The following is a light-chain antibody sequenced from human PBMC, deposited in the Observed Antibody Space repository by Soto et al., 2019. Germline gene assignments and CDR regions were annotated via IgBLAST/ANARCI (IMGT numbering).Light chain of an antibody. V-gene: IGLV2-23*01. Sequence: QSALTQPASVSGSPGQAITISCTGTSSDVGSDKLVSWYQQHPGKAPKLIIYEGSKRPSGISNRFSGSKSGNTASLTISGLQAEDEADYYCCSHAGSWVFGGGTQLTVL. CDR1: SSDVGSDKL. J-gene: IGLJ3*02. CDR2: EGS. CDR3: CSHAGSWV.